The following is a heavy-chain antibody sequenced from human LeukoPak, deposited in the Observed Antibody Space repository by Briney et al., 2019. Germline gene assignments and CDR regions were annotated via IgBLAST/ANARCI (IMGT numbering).Heavy chain of an antibody. CDR3: ARDMTGAPDDAFDI. CDR1: GFTFSSYA. J-gene: IGHJ3*02. CDR2: ISYDGSNK. V-gene: IGHV3-30-3*01. D-gene: IGHD3-9*01. Sequence: GGSLRLSCAASGFTFSSYAMHWVRQAPGKGLEWVAVISYDGSNKYYADSVKGRFTISRDNAKNSLYLQMNSLRAEDTAVYYCARDMTGAPDDAFDIWGQGTMVTVSS.